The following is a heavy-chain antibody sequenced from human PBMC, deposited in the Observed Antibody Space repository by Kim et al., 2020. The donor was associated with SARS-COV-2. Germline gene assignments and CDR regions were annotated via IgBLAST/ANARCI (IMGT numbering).Heavy chain of an antibody. CDR3: ARPIPTYDFWGGPLVV. CDR1: GFTFSSYW. CDR2: INSDGSST. Sequence: GGSLRLSCAASGFTFSSYWMHWVRQAPGKGLVWVSRINSDGSSTSYADSVKGRFTISRDNAKNTLYLQMNSLRAEDTAVYYCARPIPTYDFWGGPLVVWGKGTTVTVSS. V-gene: IGHV3-74*01. J-gene: IGHJ6*04. D-gene: IGHD3-3*01.